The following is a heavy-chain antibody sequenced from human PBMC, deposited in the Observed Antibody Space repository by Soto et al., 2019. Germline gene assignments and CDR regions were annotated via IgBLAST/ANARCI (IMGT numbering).Heavy chain of an antibody. CDR3: ARADRTLGTSLRLDV. J-gene: IGHJ6*02. CDR2: INHRGTI. CDR1: GGSIRVQSYY. V-gene: IGHV4-34*01. Sequence: PSETLSLTCTVSGGSIRVQSYYWTWIRQTPGNGLEWVGEINHRGTINFNPSLKSRLTISLDTSKKHFALRLSPVTDADTAGYCFARADRTLGTSLRLDVWGQGTTDTVSS. D-gene: IGHD7-27*01.